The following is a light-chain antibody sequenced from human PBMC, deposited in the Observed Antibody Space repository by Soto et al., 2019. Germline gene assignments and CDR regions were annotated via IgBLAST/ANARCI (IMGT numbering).Light chain of an antibody. CDR3: QQSSTFRT. CDR1: QDISTW. CDR2: AAS. J-gene: IGKJ1*01. V-gene: IGKV1-12*01. Sequence: DIQMTQSPSSVSASVGDTVTITFRASQDISTWLAWYQQKPGEAPKLLIYAASSLQSGVPASFSCNGSGTNFSLTINSLQPEDFATYYSQQSSTFRTFGQGSRVEIK.